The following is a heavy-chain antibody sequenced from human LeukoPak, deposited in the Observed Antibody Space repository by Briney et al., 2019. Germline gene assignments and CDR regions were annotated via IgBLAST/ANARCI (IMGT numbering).Heavy chain of an antibody. CDR1: GGTFSSYA. V-gene: IGHV1-69*13. CDR3: ARFADGYYWVDY. D-gene: IGHD1-20*01. J-gene: IGHJ4*02. CDR2: IIPIFGTA. Sequence: SSVKVSCKASGGTFSSYAISWVRQAPGQGLEWMGGIIPIFGTANYAQKFQGRVTITADESTSTAYMELSSLRSEDTAVYYCARFADGYYWVDYWGQGTLVTVSS.